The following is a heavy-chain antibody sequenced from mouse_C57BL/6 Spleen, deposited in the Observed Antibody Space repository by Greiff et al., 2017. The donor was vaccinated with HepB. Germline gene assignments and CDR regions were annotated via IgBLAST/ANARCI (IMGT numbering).Heavy chain of an antibody. CDR3: ARTGGWDGDFDY. D-gene: IGHD4-1*01. CDR2: INPNNGGT. CDR1: GYTFTDYN. V-gene: IGHV1-22*01. Sequence: EVQLQQSGPELVKPGASVKMSCKASGYTFTDYNMHWVKQSHGKSLEWIGYINPNNGGTSYNQKFKGKATLTVNKSSSTAYMELRSLTSEDSAVYYCARTGGWDGDFDYWGQGTTLTVSS. J-gene: IGHJ2*01.